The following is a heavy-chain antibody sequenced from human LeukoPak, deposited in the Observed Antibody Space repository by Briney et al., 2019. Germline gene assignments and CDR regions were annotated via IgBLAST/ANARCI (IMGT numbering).Heavy chain of an antibody. J-gene: IGHJ4*02. CDR2: IIPILGIA. D-gene: IGHD4-11*01. V-gene: IGHV1-69*02. Sequence: ASVKVSCKASGGTFSSYTISWVRQAPGQGLEWMGRIIPILGIANYAQKFQGRVTITADKSTSTAYMELSSLRSEDTAVYYCASDGFPTVTTFDYWGQGTLVTVSS. CDR3: ASDGFPTVTTFDY. CDR1: GGTFSSYT.